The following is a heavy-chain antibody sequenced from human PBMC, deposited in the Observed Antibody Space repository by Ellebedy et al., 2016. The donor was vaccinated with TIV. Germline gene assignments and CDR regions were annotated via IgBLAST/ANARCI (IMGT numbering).Heavy chain of an antibody. V-gene: IGHV4-4*07. CDR2: IYTSGST. Sequence: SETLSLXCTVSGGSISSYYWSWIRQPAGKGLEWIGRIYTSGSTNYNPSLKSRVTMSVDTSKNQFSLKLSSVTAADTAVYYCARSGRVPAARRGWFNPWGQGTLVTVSS. D-gene: IGHD2-2*01. J-gene: IGHJ5*02. CDR1: GGSISSYY. CDR3: ARSGRVPAARRGWFNP.